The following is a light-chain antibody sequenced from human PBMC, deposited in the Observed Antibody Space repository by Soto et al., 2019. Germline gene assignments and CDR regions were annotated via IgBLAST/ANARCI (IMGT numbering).Light chain of an antibody. V-gene: IGKV3-15*01. CDR3: QQYNNWPRT. CDR1: QLFSSN. J-gene: IGKJ5*01. CDR2: GVS. Sequence: EIVLTQSPATLSLSPGESVTLSCRASQLFSSNLAWYQHKPGQAPRLLIYGVSTRDTGVPDRFSGSASGTEFTLTISSLQSEDFAVYYCQQYNNWPRTFGQGTRLENK.